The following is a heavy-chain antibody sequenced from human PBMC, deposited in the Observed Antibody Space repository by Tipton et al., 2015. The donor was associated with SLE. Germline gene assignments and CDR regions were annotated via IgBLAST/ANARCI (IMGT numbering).Heavy chain of an antibody. CDR2: INHSGST. Sequence: TLSLTCAVYGGSLSGYYWSWIRQPPGKGLEWIGEINHSGSTNYNPSLKSRVTISVDTSKNQFSLKLGSVTAADTAVYYCARGPGAFDYWGQGTLVTVSS. D-gene: IGHD3-10*01. CDR3: ARGPGAFDY. J-gene: IGHJ4*02. V-gene: IGHV4-34*01. CDR1: GGSLSGYY.